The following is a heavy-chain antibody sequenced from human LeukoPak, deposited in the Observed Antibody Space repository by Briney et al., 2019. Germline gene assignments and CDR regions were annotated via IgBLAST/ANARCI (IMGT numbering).Heavy chain of an antibody. CDR3: ARGLGSCRSTSCYPNWFDP. V-gene: IGHV4-59*01. Sequence: SETLSLTCTVSGGSISSYYWSWIRQPPGKGLEWIGYIYYSGSTNYNPSLKSRVTVSVDTSKNQFSLKLSSVTAADTAVHYCARGLGSCRSTSCYPNWFDPWGQGTLDTVSS. J-gene: IGHJ5*02. D-gene: IGHD2-2*01. CDR2: IYYSGST. CDR1: GGSISSYY.